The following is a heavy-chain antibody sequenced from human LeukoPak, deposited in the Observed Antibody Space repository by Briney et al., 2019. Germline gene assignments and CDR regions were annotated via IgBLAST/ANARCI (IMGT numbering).Heavy chain of an antibody. CDR3: ARLRGRSGSYSVDP. Sequence: PSETLSLTCNVSGDSISGYYWNWIRQSPGKGLEWIGYIFHSGSTNYNPSLKSRVTISGDTSKNQFSLKLTSVTRADTAVYYCARLRGRSGSYSVDPWGQGILVTVSS. D-gene: IGHD1-26*01. V-gene: IGHV4-59*08. J-gene: IGHJ5*02. CDR2: IFHSGST. CDR1: GDSISGYY.